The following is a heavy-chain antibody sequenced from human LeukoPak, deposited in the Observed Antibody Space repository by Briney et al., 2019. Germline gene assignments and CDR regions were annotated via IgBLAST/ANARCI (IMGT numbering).Heavy chain of an antibody. V-gene: IGHV3-23*01. D-gene: IGHD1-26*01. Sequence: GGSLRLSCAASGFTFSSYAMSWVRQAPGKGLEWVSVISGSGGNTYFADSVKGRFTISRDNSKNTLYLQMNSLRAEDTSFYYCARVRSGSYYDFDYWGQGTLVTVSS. CDR2: ISGSGGNT. CDR3: ARVRSGSYYDFDY. CDR1: GFTFSSYA. J-gene: IGHJ4*02.